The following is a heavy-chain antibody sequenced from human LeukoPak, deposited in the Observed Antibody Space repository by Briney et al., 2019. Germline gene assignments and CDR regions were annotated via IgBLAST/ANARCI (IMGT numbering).Heavy chain of an antibody. CDR2: IYYSGST. Sequence: SETLSLTCTVAGGSISSSSYYWGWIRQPPGKGLEWIGSIYYSGSTYYNPSLKSRVTISVDTSKNQFSLKLSSVTAADTAVYYCASQTTLGYFVGPATDAFDIWGQGTMVTVSS. CDR3: ASQTTLGYFVGPATDAFDI. CDR1: GGSISSSSYY. D-gene: IGHD3-9*01. V-gene: IGHV4-39*01. J-gene: IGHJ3*02.